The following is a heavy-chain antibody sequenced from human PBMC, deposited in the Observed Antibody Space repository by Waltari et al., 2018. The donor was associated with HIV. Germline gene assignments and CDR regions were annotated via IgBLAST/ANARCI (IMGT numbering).Heavy chain of an antibody. CDR3: ARGGAGSAGPLYYYSGMDV. D-gene: IGHD1-26*01. J-gene: IGHJ6*02. CDR1: WFTVSSNY. V-gene: IGHV3-53*01. CDR2: IYSGGST. Sequence: EVQLVESGGGLIQPGRSLRLPCAASWFTVSSNYMSWVRQAPGKRLEWVSVIYSGGSTYYADSVKGRFTISRDNSKNTLYLQMNSLRAEDTAVYYCARGGAGSAGPLYYYSGMDVWGQGTTVTVSS.